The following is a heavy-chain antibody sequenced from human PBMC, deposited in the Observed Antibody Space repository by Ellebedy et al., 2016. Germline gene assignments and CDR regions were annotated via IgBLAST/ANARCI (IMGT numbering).Heavy chain of an antibody. CDR1: VGSISSGNSY. CDR3: ARGTQVWWDYAKYYFDY. Sequence: SETLSLTCTVSVGSISSGNSYWGWIRQPPGKGLEWIGTISYSGTTYYNPSLESRVTLSVDTSKTQFSLKLRSMTAADTAVYYCARGTQVWWDYAKYYFDYWGQGTLVTVSS. V-gene: IGHV4-39*01. J-gene: IGHJ4*02. CDR2: ISYSGTT. D-gene: IGHD2-21*01.